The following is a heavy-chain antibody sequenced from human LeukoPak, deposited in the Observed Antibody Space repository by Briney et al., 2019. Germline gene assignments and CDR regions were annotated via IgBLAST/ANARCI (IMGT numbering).Heavy chain of an antibody. J-gene: IGHJ4*02. Sequence: GGSLRLSCAASGFTFSNAWMSWVRQAPGKGLEWVGRIKSKTDGGTTDYAATVKGRFTISRDDSKNTLYLQMNSLKTEDTAVYYCTTDPEYGDYEGYYFDYWGQGTLVTVSS. D-gene: IGHD4-17*01. CDR3: TTDPEYGDYEGYYFDY. CDR2: IKSKTDGGTT. V-gene: IGHV3-15*01. CDR1: GFTFSNAW.